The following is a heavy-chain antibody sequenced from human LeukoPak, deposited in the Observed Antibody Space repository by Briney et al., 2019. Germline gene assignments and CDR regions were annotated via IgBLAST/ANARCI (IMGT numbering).Heavy chain of an antibody. CDR3: AIGTIAVGGRGCAFDI. Sequence: PGGSLRLSCAASGFTFSSYAMSWVRQAPGTGLEWVSAIRGRRGSTYYAESPKGRFTISRDNSKNTLYVQMNGLRADDTAVYCCAIGTIAVGGRGCAFDIWGQGAMVTVSS. V-gene: IGHV3-23*01. D-gene: IGHD6-19*01. J-gene: IGHJ3*02. CDR2: IRGRRGST. CDR1: GFTFSSYA.